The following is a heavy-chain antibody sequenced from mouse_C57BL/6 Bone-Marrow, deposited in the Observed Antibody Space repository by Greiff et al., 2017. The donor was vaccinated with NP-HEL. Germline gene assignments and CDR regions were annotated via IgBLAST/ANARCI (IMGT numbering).Heavy chain of an antibody. D-gene: IGHD1-1*01. J-gene: IGHJ3*01. CDR1: GYTFTSYG. V-gene: IGHV1-81*01. CDR2: IYPRSGNT. CDR3: ARYNGSSSWFAY. Sequence: VQLQQSGAELARPGASVKLSCTASGYTFTSYGISWVKQRPGQGLEWIGEIYPRSGNTYYNEKFKGKATLTADKSASTAYMELRSLTSEDSAVYFCARYNGSSSWFAYWGQGTLVTVSA.